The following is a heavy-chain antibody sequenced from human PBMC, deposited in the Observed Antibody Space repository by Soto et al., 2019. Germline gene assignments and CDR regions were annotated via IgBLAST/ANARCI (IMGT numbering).Heavy chain of an antibody. D-gene: IGHD2-2*01. V-gene: IGHV1-3*01. CDR1: GYTFTSYA. CDR2: INAGNGNT. J-gene: IGHJ6*02. Sequence: ASVKVSCKASGYTFTSYAMHWVRQAPGQRLEWMGWINAGNGNTKYSQKFQGRVTITRDTSASTAYMELSSLRSEDTAVYYCARRVVPAAMMYYYYGMDVCGQGTTVTVSS. CDR3: ARRVVPAAMMYYYYGMDV.